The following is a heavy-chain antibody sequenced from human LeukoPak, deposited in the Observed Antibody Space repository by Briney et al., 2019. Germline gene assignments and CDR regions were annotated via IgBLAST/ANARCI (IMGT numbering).Heavy chain of an antibody. J-gene: IGHJ4*02. CDR1: GFTFSSNS. CDR2: ISSSSSYI. CDR3: ARADRLGAALLASFDY. Sequence: GGSLRLSCATSGFTFSSNSMNWVRQAPGKGLEWVSSISSSSSYIYYADSVKGRFTISRDNAKNSLYLQMNSLRAEETAVYYCARADRLGAALLASFDYWGQGTLVTVSA. V-gene: IGHV3-21*01. D-gene: IGHD3-16*01.